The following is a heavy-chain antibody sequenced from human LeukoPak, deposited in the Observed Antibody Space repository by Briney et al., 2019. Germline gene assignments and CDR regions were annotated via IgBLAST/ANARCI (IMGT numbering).Heavy chain of an antibody. CDR2: IYSGGST. D-gene: IGHD3-10*01. V-gene: IGHV3-53*01. CDR1: GFTVGSNY. Sequence: GGSLRLSCAASGFTVGSNYMSWVRQAPGKGLEWVSVIYSGGSTYYADSVKGRFTISRDNSKNTLYLQMNSLRAEDTAVYYCARAGLMVRGAGYGMDVWGQGTTVTVSS. J-gene: IGHJ6*02. CDR3: ARAGLMVRGAGYGMDV.